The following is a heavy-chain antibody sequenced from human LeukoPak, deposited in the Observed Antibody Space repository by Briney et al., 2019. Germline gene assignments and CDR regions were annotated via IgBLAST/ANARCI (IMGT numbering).Heavy chain of an antibody. CDR1: GFTFSSYG. J-gene: IGHJ4*02. V-gene: IGHV3-30*18. D-gene: IGHD3-10*01. CDR3: AKGGVRLWFGGGLFDY. Sequence: GRSLRLSCAASGFTFSSYGMHWVRQAPGKGLEWVAVISYDGSNKYYADSVKGRFTISRDNSKNTLYLQMNSLRAEDTAVHYCAKGGVRLWFGGGLFDYWGQGTLVTVSS. CDR2: ISYDGSNK.